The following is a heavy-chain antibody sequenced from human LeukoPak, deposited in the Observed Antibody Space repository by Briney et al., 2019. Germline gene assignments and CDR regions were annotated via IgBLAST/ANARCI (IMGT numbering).Heavy chain of an antibody. D-gene: IGHD2-15*01. CDR3: ARGCSGGSCSSFDY. V-gene: IGHV1-69*13. CDR2: IIPIFGTA. Sequence: SVKVSCKASGGTFSSYAISWVRQALGQGLGWMGGIIPIFGTANYAQKFQGRVTITADESTSTAYMELSSLRSEDTAVYYCARGCSGGSCSSFDYWGQGTLVTVSS. J-gene: IGHJ4*02. CDR1: GGTFSSYA.